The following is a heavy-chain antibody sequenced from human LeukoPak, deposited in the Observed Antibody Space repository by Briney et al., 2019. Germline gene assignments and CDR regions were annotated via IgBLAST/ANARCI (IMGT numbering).Heavy chain of an antibody. J-gene: IGHJ3*02. CDR2: ISGSGGST. CDR3: TRDSGYNAFDI. CDR1: GFTFSSYA. V-gene: IGHV3-23*01. D-gene: IGHD5-12*01. Sequence: PGGSLRLSCAASGFTFSSYAMNWVRQAPGKGLEWVSAISGSGGSTYYADSVKGRFTISRDNSKNTLYLQMNSLRGEDTAVYYCTRDSGYNAFDIWGQGTMVTVSS.